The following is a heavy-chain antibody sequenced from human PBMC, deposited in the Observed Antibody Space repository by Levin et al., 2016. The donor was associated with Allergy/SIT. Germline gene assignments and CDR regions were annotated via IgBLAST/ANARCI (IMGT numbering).Heavy chain of an antibody. J-gene: IGHJ4*02. D-gene: IGHD2-2*01. CDR3: AKPIYCSSTSCYEGGFDY. CDR2: IYYSGST. V-gene: IGHV4-39*01. Sequence: WIRQPPGKGLEWIGSIYYSGSTYYNPSLKSRVTISVDTSKNQFSLKLSSVTAADTAVYYCAKPIYCSSTSCYEGGFDYWGQGTLVTVSS.